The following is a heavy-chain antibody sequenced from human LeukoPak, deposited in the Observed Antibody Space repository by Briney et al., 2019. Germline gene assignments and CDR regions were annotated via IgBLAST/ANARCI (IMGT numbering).Heavy chain of an antibody. J-gene: IGHJ4*02. D-gene: IGHD4-17*01. CDR1: GYTVTSYY. CDR2: IIPIFGTA. CDR3: VYGDYAD. Sequence: AASVKVSCKASGYTVTSYYMHWVRQAPGQGLEWMGGIIPIFGTANYAQKFQGRVTITADESTSTAYMELSSLRSEDTAVYYCVYGDYADWGQGTLVTVSS. V-gene: IGHV1-69*13.